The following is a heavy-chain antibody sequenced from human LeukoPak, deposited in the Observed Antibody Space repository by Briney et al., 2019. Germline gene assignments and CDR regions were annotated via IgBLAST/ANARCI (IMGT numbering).Heavy chain of an antibody. Sequence: GGSLRLSCAASGSSFSKYWMSWVRQAPGKGLEWVANIKEDGSEKYYVDSVKGRLTISRDNAKNSLYLQMNSLRPEDTAVYHCARDSFHSSDYWGQGTLVTVSS. V-gene: IGHV3-7*01. CDR2: IKEDGSEK. CDR3: ARDSFHSSDY. CDR1: GSSFSKYW. D-gene: IGHD3-3*02. J-gene: IGHJ4*02.